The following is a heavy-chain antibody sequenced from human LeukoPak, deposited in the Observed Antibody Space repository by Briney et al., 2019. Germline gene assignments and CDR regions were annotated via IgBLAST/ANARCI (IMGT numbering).Heavy chain of an antibody. Sequence: GGSLRLSCAASGFTFSSYAMHWVRQAPGKGLEWVAVISYDGSNKYYADSVKGRFTISRDNSKNTLYLQMNSLRAEDTAVYYCARGRGYCSSTSCYLYYYYGMDVWGQGTTVTVSS. CDR1: GFTFSSYA. CDR3: ARGRGYCSSTSCYLYYYYGMDV. V-gene: IGHV3-30*04. CDR2: ISYDGSNK. J-gene: IGHJ6*02. D-gene: IGHD2-2*01.